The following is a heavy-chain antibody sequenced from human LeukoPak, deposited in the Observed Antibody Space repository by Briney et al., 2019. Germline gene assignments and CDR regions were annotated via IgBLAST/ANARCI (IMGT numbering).Heavy chain of an antibody. CDR2: ISYDGSNK. D-gene: IGHD1-26*01. CDR1: GFTFSHYG. CDR3: AKDRSGSYDHFDY. V-gene: IGHV3-30*18. Sequence: PGGSLRLSCAASGFTFSHYGMHWVRQAPGKRLEWVTLISYDGSNKKYADSVKGRFTISRDNSKNTLYLQMNSLRGEDTAVYYCAKDRSGSYDHFDYWGQGTRVTVSS. J-gene: IGHJ4*02.